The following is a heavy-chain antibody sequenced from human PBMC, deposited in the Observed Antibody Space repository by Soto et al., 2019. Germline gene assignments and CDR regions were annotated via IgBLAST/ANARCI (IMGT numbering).Heavy chain of an antibody. CDR3: ATNGGYYDTSGPKYFPH. Sequence: SETLSLTCTVSGGSIRTGGYYWCWIRQHPGKGLECIGYIYYSGTTYYNPSLKSRITISVDASKSQFSLKLSSVTAADTAVYYCATNGGYYDTSGPKYFPHWGLGXLVTVYS. CDR2: IYYSGTT. J-gene: IGHJ1*01. V-gene: IGHV4-31*03. D-gene: IGHD3-10*01. CDR1: GGSIRTGGYY.